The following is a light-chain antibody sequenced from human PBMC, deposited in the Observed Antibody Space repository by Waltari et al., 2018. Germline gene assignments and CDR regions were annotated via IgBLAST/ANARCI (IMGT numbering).Light chain of an antibody. CDR1: QGISSW. J-gene: IGKJ3*01. CDR2: AAS. Sequence: DIRMTQSPSSVSASVGDTVTITCRASQGISSWLAWYQQTRGKAPRLLMYAASNLQSGVPSRFSGSGSGTDFTLTISSLQPEDFATYYCQQANSFPFTFGPGTKVDIK. V-gene: IGKV1D-12*01. CDR3: QQANSFPFT.